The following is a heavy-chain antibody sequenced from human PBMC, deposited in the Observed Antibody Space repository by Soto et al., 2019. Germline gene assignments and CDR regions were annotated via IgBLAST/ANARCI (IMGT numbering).Heavy chain of an antibody. D-gene: IGHD6-6*01. CDR1: GFTFSSYG. V-gene: IGHV3-30*18. J-gene: IGHJ4*02. CDR2: ISYDGSNK. CDR3: ANDRSSSNLRYYFDY. Sequence: GGSLRLSCAASGFTFSSYGMHWVRQAPGKGLEWVAVISYDGSNKYYADSVKGRFTISRDNSKNTLYLQMNSLRAEDTAVYYCANDRSSSNLRYYFDYWGQGTLVTVSS.